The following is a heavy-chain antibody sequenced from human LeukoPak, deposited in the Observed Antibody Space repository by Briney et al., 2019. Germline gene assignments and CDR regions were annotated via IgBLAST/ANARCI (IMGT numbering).Heavy chain of an antibody. CDR3: ASDGPGKWLAN. J-gene: IGHJ4*02. CDR1: GGSVSSYNYY. CDR2: IYYSGAT. D-gene: IGHD6-19*01. Sequence: SETLSLTCTVSGGSVSSYNYYWSWIRQSPGMGLEWIGYIYYSGATNYNPSLKSRLTISLDTSKSQFSLRLSSVTAADTAVYYCASDGPGKWLANWGQGTLVTVSS. V-gene: IGHV4-61*01.